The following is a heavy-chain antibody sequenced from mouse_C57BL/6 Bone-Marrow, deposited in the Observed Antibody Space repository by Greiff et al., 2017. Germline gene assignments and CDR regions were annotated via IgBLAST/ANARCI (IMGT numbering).Heavy chain of an antibody. V-gene: IGHV1-69*01. D-gene: IGHD1-1*01. Sequence: QVQLQQPGAELVMPGASVKLSCKASGYTFTSYWMHWVKQRPGQGLEWIGEIDPSDSYTNYNQKFKGKSTLTVDKSSSTAYMQLSSLTSEDSAVYYCVRDGEITTVVAKDYYAMDYWGQGTSVTVSS. CDR1: GYTFTSYW. CDR2: IDPSDSYT. CDR3: VRDGEITTVVAKDYYAMDY. J-gene: IGHJ4*01.